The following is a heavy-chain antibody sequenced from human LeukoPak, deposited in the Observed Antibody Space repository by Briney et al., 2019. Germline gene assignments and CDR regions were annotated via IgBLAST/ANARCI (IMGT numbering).Heavy chain of an antibody. J-gene: IGHJ4*02. V-gene: IGHV3-30*02. CDR3: AKSGSFRSGRPFDY. CDR2: IRYDGSNK. CDR1: GFTFSSYG. D-gene: IGHD3-10*01. Sequence: GGSLRLSCAASGFTFSSYGMHWVRQAPGKGLEWVAFIRYDGSNKYYADPVKGRFTISRDNSKNTLYLQMNSLRAEDTAVYYCAKSGSFRSGRPFDYWGQGTLVTVSS.